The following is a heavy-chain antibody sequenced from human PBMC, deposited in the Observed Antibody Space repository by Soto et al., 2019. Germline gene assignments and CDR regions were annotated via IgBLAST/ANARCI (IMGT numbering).Heavy chain of an antibody. Sequence: QVRLQESGPGLVKPSQNLSLTCTVSGGSIRSGDYYWSWVRQSPGRGLEWIGYISYSGSAHYNPSLEHRVTMSIDTTKNPFALRLRSVTAADTAVYYCDRDPMPDYYYYGMDVWGQGTTFTVSS. CDR3: DRDPMPDYYYYGMDV. CDR1: GGSIRSGDYY. D-gene: IGHD2-2*01. CDR2: ISYSGSA. V-gene: IGHV4-30-4*01. J-gene: IGHJ6*02.